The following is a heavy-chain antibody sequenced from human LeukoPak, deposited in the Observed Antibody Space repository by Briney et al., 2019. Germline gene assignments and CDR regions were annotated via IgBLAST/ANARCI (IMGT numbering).Heavy chain of an antibody. D-gene: IGHD6-25*01. J-gene: IGHJ4*02. CDR1: GFTFSSYG. Sequence: GGSLRPSCAASGFTFSSYGMHWVRQAPGKGLEWVAVISYDGSNKYYADSVKGRFTISRDNSKNTLYLQMNSLRAEDTAVYYCAEQRDSYYFDYWGQGTLVTVSS. CDR2: ISYDGSNK. V-gene: IGHV3-30*03. CDR3: AEQRDSYYFDY.